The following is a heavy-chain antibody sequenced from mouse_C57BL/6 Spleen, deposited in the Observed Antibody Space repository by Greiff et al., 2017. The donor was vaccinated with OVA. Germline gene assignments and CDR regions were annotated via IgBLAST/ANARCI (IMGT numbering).Heavy chain of an antibody. Sequence: EVQRVESGAELVRPGASVKLSCTASGFNIKDDYMHWVKQRPEQGLEWIGWIDPENGDTEYASKFQGKATITADTSSNTAYLQLSSLTSEDTAVYYCTVYYGNYDWYFDVWGTGTTVTVSS. V-gene: IGHV14-4*01. CDR3: TVYYGNYDWYFDV. J-gene: IGHJ1*03. CDR1: GFNIKDDY. CDR2: IDPENGDT. D-gene: IGHD2-1*01.